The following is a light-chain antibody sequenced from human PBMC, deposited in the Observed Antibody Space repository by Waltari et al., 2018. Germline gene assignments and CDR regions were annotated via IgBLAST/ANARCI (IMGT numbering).Light chain of an antibody. CDR2: GAS. J-gene: IGKJ1*01. CDR3: QHYLRLPVT. CDR1: ESVSRV. Sequence: EIVLTQSPGTLSLSVGERATVSCRASESVSRVLAWYQQKPGQAPRLLIYGASTRATGIPDRFSGSGSGTDFSLTISRLEPDDFAVYYCQHYLRLPVTFGQGTTVEI. V-gene: IGKV3-20*01.